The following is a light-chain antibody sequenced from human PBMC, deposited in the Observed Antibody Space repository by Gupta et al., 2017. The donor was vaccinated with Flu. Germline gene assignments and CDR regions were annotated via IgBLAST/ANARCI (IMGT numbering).Light chain of an antibody. J-gene: IGKJ4*01. V-gene: IGKV2-28*01. CDR3: MQALQLELT. CDR2: LGS. Sequence: DIVMTQSPLSLAVTPGETASISCRSSQSLLHSNGYNYLDWYLQKPGQSPQLLISLGSNRASGVPDRFSGSGSGTDFTLKISRVEAEDVGVYYCMQALQLELTCGGGTKVEIK. CDR1: QSLLHSNGYNY.